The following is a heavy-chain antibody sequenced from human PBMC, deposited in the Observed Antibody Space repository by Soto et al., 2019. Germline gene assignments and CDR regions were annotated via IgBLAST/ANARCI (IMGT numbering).Heavy chain of an antibody. V-gene: IGHV4-4*02. CDR2: MFHSGGA. D-gene: IGHD2-21*01. Sequence: SETLSLTCVVSDGSISTYDWWTWVRQPPGKGLEWIGKMFHSGGADYSPSLKSRVTISADSSKNHFSLRLTAVTAADTAVYYCAKGNVDSMIEHWGQGTQVTVSS. J-gene: IGHJ4*02. CDR3: AKGNVDSMIEH. CDR1: DGSISTYDW.